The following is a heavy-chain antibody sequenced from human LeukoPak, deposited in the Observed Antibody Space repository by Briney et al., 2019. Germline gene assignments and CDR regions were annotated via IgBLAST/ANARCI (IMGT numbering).Heavy chain of an antibody. Sequence: PGGSLRLSCVASSGLTFSSYWMSWVRQAPGKGLEWGANIKKDGSEKYYMDSVKGRFTISRDNAKNSLYLQMNSLRADDTAVYHCARQETSSYNGAFDIWGQGTMVTVSS. D-gene: IGHD1-26*01. CDR1: GLTFSSYW. J-gene: IGHJ3*02. CDR3: ARQETSSYNGAFDI. V-gene: IGHV3-7*01. CDR2: IKKDGSEK.